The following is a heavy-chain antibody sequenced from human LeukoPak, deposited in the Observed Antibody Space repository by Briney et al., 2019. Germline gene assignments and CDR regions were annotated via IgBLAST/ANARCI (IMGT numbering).Heavy chain of an antibody. CDR3: TLYNY. V-gene: IGHV1-69*05. CDR2: IIPIFATA. Sequence: GASVTVSCKASGGTFSSYAISWVRQAPGQGLEWMGGIIPIFATANYAQKFQGRVTITRDTSATTAYMELSSLRSDALAVYFCTLYNYWGQGTLVTVSS. J-gene: IGHJ4*02. CDR1: GGTFSSYA. D-gene: IGHD2-2*02.